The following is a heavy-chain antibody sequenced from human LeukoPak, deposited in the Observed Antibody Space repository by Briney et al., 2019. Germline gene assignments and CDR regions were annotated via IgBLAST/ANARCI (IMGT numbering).Heavy chain of an antibody. Sequence: PGGSLRLSCAASGFTVSTKYMSWVRQAPGKGLEWVSIIYSVESTYYAESVEGRFIVSRDNSKNTLYLQMNSLRVDDTAVYSCARVGDHYHWYFDLWGRGTLVTVSS. D-gene: IGHD3-10*01. J-gene: IGHJ2*01. V-gene: IGHV3-53*01. CDR2: IYSVEST. CDR1: GFTVSTKY. CDR3: ARVGDHYHWYFDL.